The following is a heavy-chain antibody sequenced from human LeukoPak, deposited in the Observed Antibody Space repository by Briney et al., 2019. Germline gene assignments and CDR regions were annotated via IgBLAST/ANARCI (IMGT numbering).Heavy chain of an antibody. CDR3: AGAAGYSSGRFDY. CDR1: GGSISSSY. J-gene: IGHJ4*02. D-gene: IGHD6-19*01. V-gene: IGHV4-59*01. CDR2: VYNSGST. Sequence: SETLPLTCTVSGGSISSSYWSWIRQPPGKGLEWIGYVYNSGSTNYNPSLKSRVTISVDTSKNKFSLNLSSVTAADTAVYYCAGAAGYSSGRFDYWGQGTLVTVSS.